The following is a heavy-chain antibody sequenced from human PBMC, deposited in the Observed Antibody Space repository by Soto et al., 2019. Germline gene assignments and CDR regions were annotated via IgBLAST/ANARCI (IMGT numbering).Heavy chain of an antibody. CDR1: GFTFSSYD. CDR3: ARESYDSSGYYYVRAFDI. Sequence: EVQLVESGGGLVQPGGSLRLSCAASGFTFSSYDMHWVRQATGKGLEWVSAIGTAGDTYYPGSVKGRFTISRENAKNSLNLQMNSLRAEDTAVYYCARESYDSSGYYYVRAFDIWGQGIMATVSS. V-gene: IGHV3-13*01. D-gene: IGHD3-22*01. CDR2: IGTAGDT. J-gene: IGHJ3*02.